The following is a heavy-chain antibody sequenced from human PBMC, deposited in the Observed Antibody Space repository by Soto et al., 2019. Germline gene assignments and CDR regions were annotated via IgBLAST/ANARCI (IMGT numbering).Heavy chain of an antibody. D-gene: IGHD3-9*01. J-gene: IGHJ6*02. CDR1: GYTFTSYG. CDR2: ISAYNGNT. CDR3: ARDYDILTGTPGMDV. Sequence: GASVKVSCKASGYTFTSYGISRVRQAPGQGLEWMGWISAYNGNTNYAQKLQGRVTMTTDTSTSTAYMELRSLRSDDTAVYYCARDYDILTGTPGMDVWGQGTTVTVSS. V-gene: IGHV1-18*01.